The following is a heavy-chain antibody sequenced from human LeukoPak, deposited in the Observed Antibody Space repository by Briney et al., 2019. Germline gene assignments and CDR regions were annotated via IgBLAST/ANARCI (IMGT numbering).Heavy chain of an antibody. CDR1: GFTFSNHG. CDR3: AKDGYGYYYYYYMDV. Sequence: GGSLRLSCAASGFTFSNHGMNWVRQAPGKGLEWLSGISPRGGGTYYADSVKGRFTISRDNSKNTLYLQMNSLRAEDTAVYYCAKDGYGYYYYYYMDVWGKGTTVTVSS. CDR2: ISPRGGGT. V-gene: IGHV3-23*01. D-gene: IGHD5-12*01. J-gene: IGHJ6*03.